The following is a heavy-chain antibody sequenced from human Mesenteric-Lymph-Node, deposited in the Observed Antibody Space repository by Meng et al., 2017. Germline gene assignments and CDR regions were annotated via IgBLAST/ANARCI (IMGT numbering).Heavy chain of an antibody. D-gene: IGHD6-13*01. Sequence: SETLSLTCAVYGGSFSGYYWSWIRQPPGKGREWIGEINHSGSTNYNPSLKSRVTISVDTSKNQFSLKLSSVTAADTAVYYCARRASIAAAGKARLYDYWGQGTLVTVSS. CDR1: GGSFSGYY. CDR2: INHSGST. J-gene: IGHJ4*02. CDR3: ARRASIAAAGKARLYDY. V-gene: IGHV4-34*01.